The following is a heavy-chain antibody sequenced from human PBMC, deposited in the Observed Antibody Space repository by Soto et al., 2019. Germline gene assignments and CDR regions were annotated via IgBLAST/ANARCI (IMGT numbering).Heavy chain of an antibody. CDR3: ASSGYSSSWEINWFDP. V-gene: IGHV1-69*13. J-gene: IGHJ5*02. D-gene: IGHD6-13*01. Sequence: ASVKVSCKASGGTFSSYAISWVRQAPGQGLEWKGGIIPIFGTANYAQKFQGRVTITADESTSTAYMELSSLRSEDTAVYYFASSGYSSSWEINWFDPWGQGTLVTVSS. CDR2: IIPIFGTA. CDR1: GGTFSSYA.